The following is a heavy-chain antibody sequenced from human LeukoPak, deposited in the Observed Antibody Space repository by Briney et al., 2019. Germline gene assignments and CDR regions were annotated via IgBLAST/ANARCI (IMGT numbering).Heavy chain of an antibody. J-gene: IGHJ4*02. CDR3: ARDGCPDYYGSGSCIDY. CDR2: ISSSSSYI. CDR1: RFTFSSYS. V-gene: IGHV3-21*01. Sequence: PGGSLRLSCAASRFTFSSYSMNWVRQAPGKGLEWVSSISSSSSYIYYADSVKGRFTISRDNAKNSLYLQMNSLRAEDTAVYYCARDGCPDYYGSGSCIDYWGQGTLVTVSS. D-gene: IGHD3-10*01.